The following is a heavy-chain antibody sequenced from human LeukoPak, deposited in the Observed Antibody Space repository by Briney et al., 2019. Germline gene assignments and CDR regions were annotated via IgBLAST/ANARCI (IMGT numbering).Heavy chain of an antibody. V-gene: IGHV2-5*02. CDR2: IYWDDDK. Sequence: SGPTLVNPTQTLTLTCTFSGFSLSTSGVGEGWIRQPPGKALEWLALIYWDDDKRYSPSLKSRLTITKDTSKNQVVLTMTNMDPVDTATYYCVRAQLPDEFDYWGQGTLVTVSS. CDR1: GFSLSTSGVG. D-gene: IGHD1-26*01. CDR3: VRAQLPDEFDY. J-gene: IGHJ4*02.